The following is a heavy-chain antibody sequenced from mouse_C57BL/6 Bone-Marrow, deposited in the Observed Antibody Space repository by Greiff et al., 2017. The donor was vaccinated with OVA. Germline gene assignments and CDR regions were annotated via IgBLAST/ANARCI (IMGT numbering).Heavy chain of an antibody. Sequence: DVQLVESGGGLVQPGDSLSLSCAASGFTFTNYYMSWVRQPPGKALEWLAFIRNKPNGSTTEYSASVKGRFTISRDNSQSILYLQMNARRAEDSATYYCARYKGRVAVDYFDYWGQGTALTVSS. CDR1: GFTFTNYY. J-gene: IGHJ2*01. D-gene: IGHD1-1*01. V-gene: IGHV7-3*01. CDR2: IRNKPNGSTT. CDR3: ARYKGRVAVDYFDY.